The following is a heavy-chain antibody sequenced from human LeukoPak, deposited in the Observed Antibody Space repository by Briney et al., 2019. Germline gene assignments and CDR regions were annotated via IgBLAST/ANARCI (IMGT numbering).Heavy chain of an antibody. CDR3: ARRGGVVVIDAFDI. CDR1: GVSMSSGGYY. V-gene: IGHV4-31*03. D-gene: IGHD3-22*01. Sequence: SETLSLTCTVSGVSMSSGGYYWSWIRQHPGEGLEWIGYISYSGSTYYKSFLRSRVIMSVDTSKNQFSLKLSSVTAADTAVYYCARRGGVVVIDAFDIWGQGTMVTVSS. J-gene: IGHJ3*02. CDR2: ISYSGST.